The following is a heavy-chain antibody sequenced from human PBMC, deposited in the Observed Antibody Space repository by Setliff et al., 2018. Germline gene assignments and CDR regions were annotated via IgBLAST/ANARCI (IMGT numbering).Heavy chain of an antibody. CDR1: GFTFSSYA. CDR3: IRDWGEAGSTNAFDI. J-gene: IGHJ3*02. CDR2: ISGYGSRT. D-gene: IGHD1-26*01. V-gene: IGHV3-23*01. Sequence: GGSLRLSCAASGFTFSSYAMTWVRQAPGKGLEWVSGISGYGSRTYYADSVKGRSTISRDNAKNTVYLQLNRLRADDTAVYYCIRDWGEAGSTNAFDIWGQGTVVTVSS.